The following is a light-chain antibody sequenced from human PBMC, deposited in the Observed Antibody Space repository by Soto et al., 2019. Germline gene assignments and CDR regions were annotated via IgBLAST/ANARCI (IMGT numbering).Light chain of an antibody. CDR3: QQYNNYPYT. CDR2: DAS. V-gene: IGKV1-5*01. CDR1: QSIRSW. Sequence: DIQMTQSPSTLPASVGDRVTVTCRASQSIRSWLAWYQQKPGKAPKVLIYDASSLESGVPSTFSGSGSGTEFTLTISSLQPDDFATYYCQQYNNYPYTFGPGTKVDIK. J-gene: IGKJ3*01.